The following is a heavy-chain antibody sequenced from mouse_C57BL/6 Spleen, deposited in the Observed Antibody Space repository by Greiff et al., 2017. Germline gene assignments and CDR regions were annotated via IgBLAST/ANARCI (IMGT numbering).Heavy chain of an antibody. CDR2: INPNNGGT. J-gene: IGHJ4*01. V-gene: IGHV1-22*01. CDR3: ARSRWLPVDYYARDY. Sequence: VQLQQSGPELVKPGASVKMSCKASGYTFTDYNMHWVKQSHGKSLEWIGYINPNNGGTSYNQKFKGKATLTVNKSSSTAYMELRSLTSEDSAVYYCARSRWLPVDYYARDYWGQGTSVTVSS. D-gene: IGHD2-3*01. CDR1: GYTFTDYN.